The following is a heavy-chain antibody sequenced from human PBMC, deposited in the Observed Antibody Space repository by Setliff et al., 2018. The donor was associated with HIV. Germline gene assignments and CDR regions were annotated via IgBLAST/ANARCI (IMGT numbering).Heavy chain of an antibody. CDR2: VFHSGNT. D-gene: IGHD3-22*01. CDR1: SYSISSGYY. J-gene: IGHJ3*02. V-gene: IGHV4-38-2*02. Sequence: SETLSLTCAVSSYSISSGYYWGWIRQPPGKGLEWIGSVFHSGNTYYNPSLKSRVTISVDTSKNQFSLKLSSVTAADTAVYYCARDRYYDSSGYIPFDIWGQGTMVTVSS. CDR3: ARDRYYDSSGYIPFDI.